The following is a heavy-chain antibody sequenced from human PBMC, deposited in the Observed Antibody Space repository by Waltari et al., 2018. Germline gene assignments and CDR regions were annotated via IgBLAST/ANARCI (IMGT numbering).Heavy chain of an antibody. D-gene: IGHD2-15*01. CDR3: ARTLRSFDL. CDR1: GLTLSNFW. J-gene: IGHJ2*01. CDR2: INKDGSST. V-gene: IGHV3-74*01. Sequence: EVALVESGDGSVQPGGFLSLSCAVFGLTLSNFWMHWVRQAPGEGMVWVSRINKDGSSTTYTDSVKGRFTISRDNAKNTLYLQMNSLRAEDTAVYYCARTLRSFDLWGRGTLVTVSS.